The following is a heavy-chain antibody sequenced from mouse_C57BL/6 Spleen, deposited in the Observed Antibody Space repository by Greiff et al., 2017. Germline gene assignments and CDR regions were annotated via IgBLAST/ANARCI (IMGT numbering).Heavy chain of an antibody. CDR2: IDPSDSYT. D-gene: IGHD3-2*02. V-gene: IGHV1-69*01. CDR3: ARGAQARFDY. CDR1: GYTFTSYW. J-gene: IGHJ2*01. Sequence: QVQLQQPGAELVMPGASVKLSCKASGYTFTSYWMHWVKQRPGQGLEWIGEIDPSDSYTNYNQKFKGKSTLTVDKSSSTAYMQLSSLTSEDSAVXYCARGAQARFDYWGQGTTLTVSS.